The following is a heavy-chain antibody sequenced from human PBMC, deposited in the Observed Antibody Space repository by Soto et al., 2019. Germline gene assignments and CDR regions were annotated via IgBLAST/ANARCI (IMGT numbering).Heavy chain of an antibody. J-gene: IGHJ3*02. D-gene: IGHD2-2*01. Sequence: PGGSLRLSCAASGIIFNGFGMHWVRQAPGKGLEWVAVIRFDGSNIYYADSVKGRFTISRDNSKNSLYLQMNSLRAEDTAVYYCARSDMVVVPAATPSDAFDIWGQGTMVTVSS. CDR2: IRFDGSNI. CDR1: GIIFNGFG. CDR3: ARSDMVVVPAATPSDAFDI. V-gene: IGHV3-33*01.